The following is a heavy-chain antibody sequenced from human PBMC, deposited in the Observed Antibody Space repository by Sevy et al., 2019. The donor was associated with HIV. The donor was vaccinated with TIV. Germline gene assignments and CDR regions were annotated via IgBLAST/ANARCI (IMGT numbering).Heavy chain of an antibody. CDR2: IWYDGSNK. D-gene: IGHD3-10*01. Sequence: GGSLRLSCAASGFTFSSYGMHWVRQAPGKGLEWVAVIWYDGSNKYYADSVKGRFTISRDNSKNTLYLQMNSLRAEDTAVYYCARGGPMVRGVKYYGMDVWGQGTTVTVSS. J-gene: IGHJ6*02. V-gene: IGHV3-33*01. CDR3: ARGGPMVRGVKYYGMDV. CDR1: GFTFSSYG.